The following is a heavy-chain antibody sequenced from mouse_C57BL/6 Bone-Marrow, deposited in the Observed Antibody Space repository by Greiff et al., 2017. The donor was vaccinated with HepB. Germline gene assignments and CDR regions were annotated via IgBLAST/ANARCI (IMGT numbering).Heavy chain of an antibody. CDR3: ARVAGYFDY. J-gene: IGHJ2*01. CDR2: INYDGSST. V-gene: IGHV5-16*01. Sequence: EVKVVESEGGLVQPGSSMKLSCTASGFTFSDYYMAWVRQVPEKGLEWVANINYDGSSTYYLDSLKSRFIISRDNAKNILYLQMSSLKSEDTATYYCARVAGYFDYWGQGTTLTVSS. CDR1: GFTFSDYY.